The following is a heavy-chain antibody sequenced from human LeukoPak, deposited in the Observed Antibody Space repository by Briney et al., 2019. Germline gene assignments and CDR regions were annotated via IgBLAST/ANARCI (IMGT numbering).Heavy chain of an antibody. CDR1: GGSVSSSSYH. J-gene: IGHJ5*02. CDR3: ASLGTLRS. D-gene: IGHD7-27*01. CDR2: ISYSGTN. Sequence: SETLSLTCTVSGGSVSSSSYHWGWIRQPPGKGLEWIGSISYSGTNYNNPSLKSRVSISIDTSKNQFSVKLTSVTVADTAMYYCASLGTLRSWGQGTLVTVSS. V-gene: IGHV4-39*01.